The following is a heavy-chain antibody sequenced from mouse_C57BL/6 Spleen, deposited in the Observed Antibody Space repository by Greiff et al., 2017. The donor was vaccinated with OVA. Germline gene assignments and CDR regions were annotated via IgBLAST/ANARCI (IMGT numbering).Heavy chain of an antibody. V-gene: IGHV1-53*01. D-gene: IGHD2-3*01. CDR3: ARSDGYPYYAMDY. CDR1: GYTFTSYW. CDR2: INPSNGGT. J-gene: IGHJ4*01. Sequence: VQLQQPGTELVKPGASVKLSCKASGYTFTSYWKHWVKQRPGQGLEWIGNINPSNGGTNYNEKFKSKATLTVDKSSSTAYMQLSSLTSEDSAVYYCARSDGYPYYAMDYWGQGTSVTVSS.